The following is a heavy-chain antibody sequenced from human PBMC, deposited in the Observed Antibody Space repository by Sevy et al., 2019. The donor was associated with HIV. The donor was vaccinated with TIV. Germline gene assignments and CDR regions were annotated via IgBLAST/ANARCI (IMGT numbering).Heavy chain of an antibody. Sequence: GGSLRLSCAASGFTFSSYAMHWVRQAPGKGLEWVAVISYDGSNKYYADSVMGRFTISRDNSKNTLYLQMNSLRAEDTAVYYCAREHYDILTGLNWFDPWGQGTLVTVSS. CDR3: AREHYDILTGLNWFDP. V-gene: IGHV3-30-3*01. J-gene: IGHJ5*02. CDR1: GFTFSSYA. CDR2: ISYDGSNK. D-gene: IGHD3-9*01.